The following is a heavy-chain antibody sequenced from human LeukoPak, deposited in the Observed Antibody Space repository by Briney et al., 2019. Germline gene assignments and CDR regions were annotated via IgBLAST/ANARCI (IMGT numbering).Heavy chain of an antibody. V-gene: IGHV3-74*01. CDR1: GFTFSTYW. CDR3: ARPKRGGAFDL. CDR2: IYADGSSA. D-gene: IGHD2-15*01. J-gene: IGHJ3*01. Sequence: PGGSLRLSCAASGFTFSTYWMHWVRQAPGKGLVWVSRIYADGSSANYADSVKGRFTISRDNAKNTLYLQMNALRAEDTAVYYCARPKRGGAFDLWGQGTLVTVSS.